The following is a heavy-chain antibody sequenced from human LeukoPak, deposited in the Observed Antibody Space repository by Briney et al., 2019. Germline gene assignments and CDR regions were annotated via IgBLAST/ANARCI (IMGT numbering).Heavy chain of an antibody. J-gene: IGHJ4*02. D-gene: IGHD6-13*01. Sequence: TFSSYAMSWVRQPPGKGLEWIGSIYYSGSTYYNPSLKSRVTISVDTSKNQFSLKLSSVTAADTAVYYCARDAFSSSWYDGVDYWGQGTLVTVSS. CDR3: ARDAFSSSWYDGVDY. CDR1: TFSSYA. CDR2: IYYSGST. V-gene: IGHV4-39*07.